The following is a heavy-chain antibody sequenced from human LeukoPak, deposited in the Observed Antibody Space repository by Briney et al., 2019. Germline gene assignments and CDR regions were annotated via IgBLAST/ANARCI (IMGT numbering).Heavy chain of an antibody. V-gene: IGHV3-48*01. Sequence: GGSLRLSCAASGFTFSSYSINWVRQAPGKGLEWVSYISSSSSTIHYADSVKGRFTISRDNAKNSLYLQMNSLRAEDTAVYYCARKQLGYYYMDVWGKGTTVTVSS. CDR3: ARKQLGYYYMDV. J-gene: IGHJ6*03. CDR2: ISSSSSTI. D-gene: IGHD6-6*01. CDR1: GFTFSSYS.